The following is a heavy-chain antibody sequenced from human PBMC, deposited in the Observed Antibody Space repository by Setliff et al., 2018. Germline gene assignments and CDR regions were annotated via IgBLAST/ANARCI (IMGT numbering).Heavy chain of an antibody. CDR2: IFQSGIT. CDR3: ARLGGLLVATMPFDY. CDR1: GFSITNGYY. V-gene: IGHV4-38-2*01. Sequence: SETLSLTCAVSGFSITNGYYWGWIRQSPGKGPEWIGNIFQSGITFYNPSLKSRVTMPLDTSQNQFSLKLRSVTAADTAVYFCARLGGLLVATMPFDYWGQGTLVTVSS. J-gene: IGHJ4*02. D-gene: IGHD5-12*01.